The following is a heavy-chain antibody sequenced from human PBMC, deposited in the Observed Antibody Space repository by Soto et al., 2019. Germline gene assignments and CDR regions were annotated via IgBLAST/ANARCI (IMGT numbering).Heavy chain of an antibody. V-gene: IGHV3-66*01. CDR1: GFTVSSNY. J-gene: IGHJ3*02. D-gene: IGHD3-10*01. Sequence: EVQLVESGRGLVQPGGSLRLSCAASGFTVSSNYMSWVRQAPGKGLEWVSVIYSGGSTYYADSVKGRFTISRDNSKNTLYLQMNSLRAEDTAVYYCARDPTQMVRGVADAFDIWGQGTMVTVSS. CDR2: IYSGGST. CDR3: ARDPTQMVRGVADAFDI.